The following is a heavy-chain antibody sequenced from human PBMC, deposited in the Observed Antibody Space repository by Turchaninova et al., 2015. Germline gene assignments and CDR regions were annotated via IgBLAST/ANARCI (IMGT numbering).Heavy chain of an antibody. V-gene: IGHV4-34*02. D-gene: IGHD5-12*01. CDR1: GESFSGHY. CDR3: AREQWLRDQPLFDY. Sequence: VQLQQWGAGLLKPSETLSLTCAVYGESFSGHYWLWIRQSPGKGLEWIGKINHGGNTNYTPSLKSRVTISVDTSKRQFSLRLISVTAADTAVYYCAREQWLRDQPLFDYWGQGTLVTVSS. J-gene: IGHJ4*02. CDR2: INHGGNT.